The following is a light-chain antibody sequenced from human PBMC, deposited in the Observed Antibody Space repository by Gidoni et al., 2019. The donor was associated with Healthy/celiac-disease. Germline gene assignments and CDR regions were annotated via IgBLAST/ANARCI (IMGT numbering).Light chain of an antibody. CDR3: QQYGSSPPWT. CDR1: QSVSSSY. Sequence: ELVLTHSPRTLSLSPGERATLSCRASQSVSSSYLAWYQQKPCKAPRFLIDGSSSRATGIPDRFSGSGSGTDFTLTISRLEPEDFSVYYCQQYGSSPPWTFGQGTKVEIK. J-gene: IGKJ1*01. V-gene: IGKV3-20*01. CDR2: GSS.